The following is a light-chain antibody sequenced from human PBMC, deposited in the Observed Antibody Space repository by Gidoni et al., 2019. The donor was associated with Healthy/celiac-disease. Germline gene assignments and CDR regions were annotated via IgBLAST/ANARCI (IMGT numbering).Light chain of an antibody. CDR2: GKN. CDR3: NSRDSSGNHVV. Sequence: SSELTQDPAVSVALGQTVRITCQGDSLRSYYASWYKQKPGQAPVLVIYGKNNRHSGIPDRFSGSSSGNTASLTITGAQAEDEADYYCNSRDSSGNHVVFGGGTKLTVL. V-gene: IGLV3-19*01. J-gene: IGLJ2*01. CDR1: SLRSYY.